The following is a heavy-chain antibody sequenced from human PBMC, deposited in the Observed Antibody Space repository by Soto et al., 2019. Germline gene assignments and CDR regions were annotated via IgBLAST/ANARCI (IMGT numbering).Heavy chain of an antibody. Sequence: GESLKISCEGSGYRFNCYWIAWVRQMPGKGLEWMGIIYPGDSNIRYSPSFQGQVTISADKSISTAYLQWSSLKTSDTAMYYCARDGYFDLWGRGTLVTSPQ. J-gene: IGHJ2*01. CDR1: GYRFNCYW. CDR2: IYPGDSNI. CDR3: ARDGYFDL. V-gene: IGHV5-51*01.